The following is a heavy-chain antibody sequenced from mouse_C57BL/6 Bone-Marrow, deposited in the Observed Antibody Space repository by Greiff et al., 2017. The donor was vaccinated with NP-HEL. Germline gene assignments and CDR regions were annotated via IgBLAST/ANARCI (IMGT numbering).Heavy chain of an antibody. CDR2: IDPSDSYT. D-gene: IGHD1-1*01. V-gene: IGHV1-69*01. CDR3: ARQYGGYWYFDV. Sequence: QVQLQQPGAELVMPGASVKLSCKASGYTFTSYWMHWVKQRPGQGLEWIGEIDPSDSYTNYNQKFKGKSTLTVDKSSSTAYMQLSSLTSEDSAVYYCARQYGGYWYFDVWGTGTTVTVSS. CDR1: GYTFTSYW. J-gene: IGHJ1*03.